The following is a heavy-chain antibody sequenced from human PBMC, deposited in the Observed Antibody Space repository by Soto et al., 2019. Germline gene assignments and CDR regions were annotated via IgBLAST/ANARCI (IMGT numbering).Heavy chain of an antibody. V-gene: IGHV1-18*01. Sequence: ASVKVSCKASGYTFTSYGISWVRQAPGQGLEWMGWISAYNGNTNYAQKLQGRVTMTTDTSTSTAYMELRSLRSDDTAVYYCARDRPYSSSGLFSDYWGQGTLVTVSS. CDR2: ISAYNGNT. J-gene: IGHJ4*02. D-gene: IGHD6-13*01. CDR1: GYTFTSYG. CDR3: ARDRPYSSSGLFSDY.